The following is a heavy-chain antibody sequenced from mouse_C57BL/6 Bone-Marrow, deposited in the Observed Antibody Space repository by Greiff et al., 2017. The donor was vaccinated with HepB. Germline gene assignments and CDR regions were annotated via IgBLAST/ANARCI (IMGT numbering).Heavy chain of an antibody. CDR3: ARGGYYYGSSPHWYFDV. CDR1: GFNIKNTY. Sequence: EVQGVESVAELVRPGASVKLSCTASGFNIKNTYMHWVKQRPEQGLEWIGRIDPANGNTKYAPKFQGKATITADTSSNTAYLQLSSLTSEDTAIYYCARGGYYYGSSPHWYFDVWGTGTTVTVSS. CDR2: IDPANGNT. J-gene: IGHJ1*03. D-gene: IGHD1-1*01. V-gene: IGHV14-3*01.